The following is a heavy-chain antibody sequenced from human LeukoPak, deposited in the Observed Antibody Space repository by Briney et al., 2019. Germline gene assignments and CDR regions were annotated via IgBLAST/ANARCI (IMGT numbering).Heavy chain of an antibody. V-gene: IGHV3-30*18. J-gene: IGHJ4*02. CDR1: GFTFSSYA. D-gene: IGHD6-19*01. CDR3: AKVPRQNGWFPLSDY. Sequence: PGGSLRLSCAASGFTFSSYAMHWVRQAPGKGLEWVAVISYDGGNKYYAESVKGRFTISRDNSKNTLYLQMNSLRAEDTAVYYCAKVPRQNGWFPLSDYWGQGALVPVSS. CDR2: ISYDGGNK.